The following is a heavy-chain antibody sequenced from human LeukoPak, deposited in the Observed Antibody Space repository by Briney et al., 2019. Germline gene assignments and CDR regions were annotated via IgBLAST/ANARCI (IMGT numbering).Heavy chain of an antibody. Sequence: PGGSLRLSCEASGFTIDDYGVSWVRQAPGKGLEWVSGINWNGGSTGYADSVKGRFTISRDNAKTSLYLQMNSLRAEDTAVYYCAREGEIVGALHYYYYYYMDVWGKGTTVTISS. CDR2: INWNGGST. CDR1: GFTIDDYG. V-gene: IGHV3-20*04. D-gene: IGHD1-26*01. CDR3: AREGEIVGALHYYYYYYMDV. J-gene: IGHJ6*03.